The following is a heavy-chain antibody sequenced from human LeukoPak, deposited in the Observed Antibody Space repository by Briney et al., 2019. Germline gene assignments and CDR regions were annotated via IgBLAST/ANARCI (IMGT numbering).Heavy chain of an antibody. D-gene: IGHD4-17*01. CDR2: ISYSGGT. CDR3: ARFHYGDYSFDY. CDR1: GGSMSGYY. V-gene: IGHV4-59*08. J-gene: IGHJ4*02. Sequence: SETLSLTCSVSGGSMSGYYWSWIRQPPGKGLEWIGYISYSGGTNYNPSLKSRVTISGDTSKKQFSLNLSSVTAADTAVYYCARFHYGDYSFDYWGQGTLVTVSS.